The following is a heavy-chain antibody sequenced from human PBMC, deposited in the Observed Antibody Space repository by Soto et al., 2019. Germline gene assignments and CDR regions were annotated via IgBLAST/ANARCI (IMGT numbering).Heavy chain of an antibody. V-gene: IGHV3-74*01. J-gene: IGHJ6*02. CDR1: GFTFSSYW. CDR2: INSDGSST. D-gene: IGHD3-3*01. Sequence: HPGGSLRLSCAASGFTFSSYWMHWVRQAPGKGLVWVSRINSDGSSTNYADSVKGRFTISRDNAKNTLYLQMNSLRAEDTAVYYCAREGATIFGVVSYGMDVWGQGTTVTVSS. CDR3: AREGATIFGVVSYGMDV.